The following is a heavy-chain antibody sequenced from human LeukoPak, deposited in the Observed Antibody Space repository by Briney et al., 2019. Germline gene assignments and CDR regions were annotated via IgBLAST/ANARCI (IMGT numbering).Heavy chain of an antibody. CDR2: ISYSGST. CDR3: AREGTMFNSPFDP. D-gene: IGHD3-10*02. J-gene: IGHJ5*02. CDR1: GGSVSSGSYY. V-gene: IGHV4-61*01. Sequence: PSETLSLTCTVSGGSVSSGSYYWSWIRQPPGKGLEWIGYISYSGSTYYNPSLKSRVTISVDTSKNQFSLKLSSVTAADTAMYYCAREGTMFNSPFDPWGQGTLVTVSS.